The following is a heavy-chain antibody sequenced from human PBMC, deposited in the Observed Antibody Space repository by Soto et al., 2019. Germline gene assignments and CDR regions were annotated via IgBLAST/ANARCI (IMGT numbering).Heavy chain of an antibody. CDR1: GFTFSSYA. J-gene: IGHJ1*01. V-gene: IGHV3-30-3*01. D-gene: IGHD3-22*01. CDR3: ARDGSYYDSSGYPEYFQH. Sequence: QVQLVESGGGVVQPGRSLRLSCAASGFTFSSYAMHWVRQAPGKGLEWVAVISYDGSNKYYADSVKGRFTISRDNSKNTLYLQMNSLRAEDTAVNYCARDGSYYDSSGYPEYFQHWGQGTLVTVSS. CDR2: ISYDGSNK.